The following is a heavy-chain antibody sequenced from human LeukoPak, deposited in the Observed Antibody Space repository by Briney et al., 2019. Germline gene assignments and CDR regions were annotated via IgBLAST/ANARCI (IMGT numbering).Heavy chain of an antibody. J-gene: IGHJ4*02. CDR3: ATDPYSGGRLGEFDF. CDR2: INPNSGGT. D-gene: IGHD1-26*01. V-gene: IGHV1-2*02. CDR1: GYXFIGYY. Sequence: ASMKVSCKASGYXFIGYYIHWVRQAPGQGLEWMGWINPNSGGTNYAQTFQGRVTMTEDTSTDTAHMELSSLRSEDTAVYYCATDPYSGGRLGEFDFWGQGTLVTVSP.